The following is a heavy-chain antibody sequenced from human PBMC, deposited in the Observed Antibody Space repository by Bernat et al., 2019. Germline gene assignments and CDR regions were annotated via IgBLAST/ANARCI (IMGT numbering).Heavy chain of an antibody. D-gene: IGHD7-27*01. CDR2: IGTAGDT. V-gene: IGHV3-13*04. J-gene: IGHJ2*01. CDR1: GFTFSSYD. Sequence: EVQLVESGGGLVQPGGSLRLSCAASGFTFSSYDMHWVRQATGKGLEWVSAIGTAGDTYYPGSVKGRFTISRENAKNSLYLQMNSLRAGDTAVYYCARGAGDYWYFDLWCRGTLVTVSS. CDR3: ARGAGDYWYFDL.